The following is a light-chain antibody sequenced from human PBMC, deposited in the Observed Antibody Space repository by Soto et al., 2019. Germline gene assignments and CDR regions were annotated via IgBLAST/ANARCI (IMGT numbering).Light chain of an antibody. J-gene: IGLJ1*01. V-gene: IGLV1-51*01. CDR2: DDN. CDR1: SSNIGGNS. Sequence: QSLLTQPPSVSAAPGQKVTISCSGSSSNIGGNSVSWYQQLPGTAPKLLIYDDNKRPSGIPDRFSGSKSGTSATLGITGFQTGDEADYYCGSWDSSLSAYVFGTGTRSP. CDR3: GSWDSSLSAYV.